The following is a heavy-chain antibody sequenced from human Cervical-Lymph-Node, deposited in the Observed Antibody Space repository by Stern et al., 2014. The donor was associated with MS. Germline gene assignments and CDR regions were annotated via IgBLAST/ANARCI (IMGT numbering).Heavy chain of an antibody. D-gene: IGHD2-8*01. CDR2: ISYDGHHT. CDR3: ARDYEDTSMLFDH. Sequence: VQLVESGGAVVQPGRSLRLSCAASGFPFSSYGMHWVRQAPGKVLEWVTVISYDGHHTYYAASVKGRFTISRDNSKNTLHLQMNSVTPDDTAIYYCARDYEDTSMLFDHWGQGTLVTVSS. V-gene: IGHV3-30*03. J-gene: IGHJ4*02. CDR1: GFPFSSYG.